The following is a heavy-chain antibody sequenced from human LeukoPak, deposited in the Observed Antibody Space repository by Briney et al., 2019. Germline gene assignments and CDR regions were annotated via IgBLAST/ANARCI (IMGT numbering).Heavy chain of an antibody. Sequence: PETLSLTCTVSGGSITSSSYYWGWIRQPPGKGLEWIGSISYSGSTHYKSSLKRRVTISVDTSKNQFSLKLRSVTAADTAVYYCARGRRDGYSYYYMDVWGKGTTVTISS. CDR1: GGSITSSSYY. CDR3: ARGRRDGYSYYYMDV. J-gene: IGHJ6*03. CDR2: ISYSGST. D-gene: IGHD5-24*01. V-gene: IGHV4-39*01.